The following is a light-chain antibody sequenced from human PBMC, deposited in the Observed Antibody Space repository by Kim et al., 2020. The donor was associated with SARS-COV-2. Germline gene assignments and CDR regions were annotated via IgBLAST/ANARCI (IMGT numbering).Light chain of an antibody. CDR2: AAS. CDR3: QQYHNWPPYT. V-gene: IGKV3D-15*01. J-gene: IGKJ2*01. CDR1: QTITTN. Sequence: VSPGETVTLSCRASQTITTNLAWYQQKPGRAPRLLIFAASTRTTDIPARFRGSGSGTEFTLTISSLQSEDFAVYYCQQYHNWPPYTFGQGTKLEIK.